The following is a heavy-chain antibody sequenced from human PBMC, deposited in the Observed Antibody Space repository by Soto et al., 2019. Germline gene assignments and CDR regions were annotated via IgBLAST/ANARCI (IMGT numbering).Heavy chain of an antibody. CDR3: ERHLTGSSHGMDV. D-gene: IGHD3-10*01. V-gene: IGHV4-59*01. CDR2: IYYSGST. J-gene: IGHJ6*02. Sequence: PSETLSLTCTVSGGSISSYYWSWIRQPPGKGLEWIGYIYYSGSTNYNPTLKSRVTISVDTSKNQFSLKLSSVTAADTAVYYCERHLTGSSHGMDVWGQGTTVTVSS. CDR1: GGSISSYY.